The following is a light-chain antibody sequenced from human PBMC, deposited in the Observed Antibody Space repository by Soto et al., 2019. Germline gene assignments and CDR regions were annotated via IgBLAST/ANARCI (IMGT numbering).Light chain of an antibody. CDR2: DAS. Sequence: EFVVTQSPGTLSWSPGERATLSCRASQTVRNNYLACYQQKPGQAPRLLIYDASSSATGIPERFSGGGSGADFTLTISRLEHEDFAVYYRQQFSSYPLTFGGGTKVDIK. V-gene: IGKV3-20*01. CDR1: QTVRNNY. J-gene: IGKJ4*01. CDR3: QQFSSYPLT.